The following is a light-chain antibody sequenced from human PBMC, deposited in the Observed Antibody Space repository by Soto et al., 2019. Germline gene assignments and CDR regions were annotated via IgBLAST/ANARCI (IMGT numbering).Light chain of an antibody. J-gene: IGKJ1*01. Sequence: DIQMTQSPSTLSASVGDRVTITCRASQSISSWLAWYQQKPGRAPKLLIYDASSLESGVPSRFSGSGSGTDFTLTINSLQSEDFALYYCLQYSNGPRTFGQGTKVDIK. CDR1: QSISSW. CDR3: LQYSNGPRT. V-gene: IGKV1-5*01. CDR2: DAS.